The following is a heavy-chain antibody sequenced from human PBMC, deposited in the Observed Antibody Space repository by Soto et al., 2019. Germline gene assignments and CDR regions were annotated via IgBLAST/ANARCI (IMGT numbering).Heavy chain of an antibody. V-gene: IGHV4-59*01. CDR3: ARRYGASFDY. Sequence: SETLSLACPVSGGTISSYYWSWIRQPPGKGLEWIGYIYYSGSTNYNPSLKSRVTISVDTSKNQFSLKLSSVTAADTAVYYCARRYGASFDYWGQGTLVTVS. CDR2: IYYSGST. D-gene: IGHD4-17*01. J-gene: IGHJ4*02. CDR1: GGTISSYY.